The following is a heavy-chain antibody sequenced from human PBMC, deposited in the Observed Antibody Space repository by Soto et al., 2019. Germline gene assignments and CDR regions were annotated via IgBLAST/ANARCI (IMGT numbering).Heavy chain of an antibody. Sequence: SETLSLTCSVSGYSVTSSDYYWAWIRQPPGKGLEWIGSMFYSGLTYYNPSFKSRVTLSVDTSKNQFSVRLNSVTAADTAVYYCAPLSVSLSGPYGIHVWGQGTTVTVS. CDR2: MFYSGLT. D-gene: IGHD2-15*01. CDR3: APLSVSLSGPYGIHV. J-gene: IGHJ6*02. CDR1: GYSVTSSDYY. V-gene: IGHV4-39*01.